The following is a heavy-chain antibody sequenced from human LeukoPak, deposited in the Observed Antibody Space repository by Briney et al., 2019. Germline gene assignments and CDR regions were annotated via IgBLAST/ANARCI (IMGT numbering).Heavy chain of an antibody. Sequence: PSETLSLTCTVSGGSISSGDYYWSWIRQPPGKGLEWIGYIYYSGSTYYNPSLKSRVTISVDTSKNQFSLKLSSVTAADTAVYYCARDSDDSSGYLDYWGRGTLVTVSS. J-gene: IGHJ4*02. CDR3: ARDSDDSSGYLDY. CDR2: IYYSGST. CDR1: GGSISSGDYY. D-gene: IGHD3-22*01. V-gene: IGHV4-30-4*01.